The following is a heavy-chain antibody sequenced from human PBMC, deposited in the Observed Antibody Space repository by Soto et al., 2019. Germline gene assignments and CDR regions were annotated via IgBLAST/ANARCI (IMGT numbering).Heavy chain of an antibody. Sequence: PSETLSLTCTVSVGSISSSSYYWFWIRQPPGKGLEWIGSIYYSGGTYYNPSLKGRVTISVDTSKNQFSLKLSSVTAADTAVYYCARRRSSPYYYYGMDVWGQGTTVTVSS. J-gene: IGHJ6*02. V-gene: IGHV4-39*01. CDR3: ARRRSSPYYYYGMDV. CDR1: VGSISSSSYY. D-gene: IGHD1-26*01. CDR2: IYYSGGT.